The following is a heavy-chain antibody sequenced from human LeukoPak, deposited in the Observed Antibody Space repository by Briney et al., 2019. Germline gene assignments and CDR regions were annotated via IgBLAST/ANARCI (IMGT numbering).Heavy chain of an antibody. J-gene: IGHJ3*02. CDR2: IYYIENI. CDR1: GGSISSYY. CDR3: ARGLRIDAFDI. V-gene: IGHV4-59*01. Sequence: KPSETLSLTCTISGGSISSYYWSWIRQPPGKGLEWIGYIYYIENINYNPSLKSRVTISVDTSKNQFSLKPTSVTAADTAIYYCARGLRIDAFDIWGQGTMVSVSS. D-gene: IGHD2-15*01.